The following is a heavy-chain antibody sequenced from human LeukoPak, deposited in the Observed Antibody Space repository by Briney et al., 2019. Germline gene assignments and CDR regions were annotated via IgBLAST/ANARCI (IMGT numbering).Heavy chain of an antibody. CDR2: INHSGST. CDR1: GGSFSGYY. CDR3: ASEKNIVVVGSYGMDV. J-gene: IGHJ6*04. V-gene: IGHV4-34*01. D-gene: IGHD2-15*01. Sequence: SETLSLTCAVYGGSFSGYYWSWIRQPPGKGLEWIGEINHSGSTNYNPSLKSRVTISVDTSKNQFSLKLSSVTAADTAVYYCASEKNIVVVGSYGMDVWGKGTTVTVSS.